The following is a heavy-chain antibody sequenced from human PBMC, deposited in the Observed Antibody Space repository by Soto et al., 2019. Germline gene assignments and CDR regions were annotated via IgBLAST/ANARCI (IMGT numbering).Heavy chain of an antibody. CDR1: GGSISSGGYY. CDR3: ARGQLWFGELDYFDY. D-gene: IGHD3-10*01. CDR2: IYYSGTT. V-gene: IGHV4-31*03. Sequence: QVQLQESGPGLVKPSQTLSLTCTVSGGSISSGGYYWSWIRQHPGKGLEWIGYIYYSGTTYYHPSLKSRVTISVDTSKNQFSRKLSSVTAADTAVYYCARGQLWFGELDYFDYWGQGTLVTVSS. J-gene: IGHJ4*02.